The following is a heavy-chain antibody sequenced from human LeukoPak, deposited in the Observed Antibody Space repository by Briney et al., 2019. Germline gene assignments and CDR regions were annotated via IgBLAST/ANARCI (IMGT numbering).Heavy chain of an antibody. CDR3: ANLDYDYVWGSSTHTNP. Sequence: GGSLRLSCAASGFTFSNYNMNWVRQAPGKGLEWVSSISSSSSYIYYADSVKGRFTISRDNSKKTLYLQMNSLRAEDTAVYYCANLDYDYVWGSSTHTNPWGQGTLVTVSS. V-gene: IGHV3-21*01. D-gene: IGHD3-16*01. J-gene: IGHJ5*02. CDR2: ISSSSSYI. CDR1: GFTFSNYN.